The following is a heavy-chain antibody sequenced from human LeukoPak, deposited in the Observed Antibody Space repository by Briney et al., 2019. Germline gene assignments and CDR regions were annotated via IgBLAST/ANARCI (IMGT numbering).Heavy chain of an antibody. J-gene: IGHJ6*03. Sequence: SETLSLTCTVSGGSISSHYWSWIRQPPGKGLEWIGYIYYSGSTNYNPSLKSRVTISVDTSKNQFSLKLSSVTAADTAVYYCARAGSYDFWSGYYSHSYYYMDVWGKGTTVTVSS. V-gene: IGHV4-59*11. D-gene: IGHD3-3*01. CDR2: IYYSGST. CDR1: GGSISSHY. CDR3: ARAGSYDFWSGYYSHSYYYMDV.